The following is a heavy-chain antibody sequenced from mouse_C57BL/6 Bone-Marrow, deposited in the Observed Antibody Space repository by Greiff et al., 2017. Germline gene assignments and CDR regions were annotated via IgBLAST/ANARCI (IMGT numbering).Heavy chain of an antibody. V-gene: IGHV14-4*01. CDR2: IDPENGDT. J-gene: IGHJ3*01. D-gene: IGHD1-1*01. Sequence: VQLQQPGAELVRPGSSVKLSCKASGYTFTSYWMHWVKHRPEQGLALIGWIDPENGDTESASKFQGKATITADTSSNTAYLQLSSLTSEDTAVYYCTRLYYGSTPFAYWGQGTLVTVSA. CDR1: GYTFTSYW. CDR3: TRLYYGSTPFAY.